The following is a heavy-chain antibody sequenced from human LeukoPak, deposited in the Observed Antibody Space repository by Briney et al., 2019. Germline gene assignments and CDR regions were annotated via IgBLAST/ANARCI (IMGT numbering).Heavy chain of an antibody. D-gene: IGHD5-18*01. V-gene: IGHV1-2*02. CDR1: GYTFTGYY. Sequence: ASVKVSCKASGYTFTGYYMHWVRQAPGQGLEWMGWINPNSGGTNYAQKFQGRVTMTRDTSISTAYMELSRLRSDDTAVYYCARDHQIQLWLRSYDYWGQGTLVTVSS. CDR2: INPNSGGT. CDR3: ARDHQIQLWLRSYDY. J-gene: IGHJ4*02.